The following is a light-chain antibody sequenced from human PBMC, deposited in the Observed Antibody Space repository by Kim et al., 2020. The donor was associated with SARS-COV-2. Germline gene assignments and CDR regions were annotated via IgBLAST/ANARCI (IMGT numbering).Light chain of an antibody. J-gene: IGKJ1*01. CDR1: QGISND. CDR2: AAS. Sequence: ASVGDRLTITCRASQGISNDLAWYQQKPGKVPKLLIFAASALQSGVPSRFCGSGSGTDFTLTISSLQPEDVATYYCQKYNGAPWTFGQGTKVDIK. V-gene: IGKV1-27*01. CDR3: QKYNGAPWT.